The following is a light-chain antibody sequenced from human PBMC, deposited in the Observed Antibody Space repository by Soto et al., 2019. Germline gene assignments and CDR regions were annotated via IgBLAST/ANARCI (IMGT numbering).Light chain of an antibody. CDR1: QGFTST. V-gene: IGKV3-20*01. J-gene: IGKJ1*01. Sequence: EIVMTQSPATLSVSPGEGATRSVRASQGFTSTVAWYQQKPGQAPRLLIYGASSRATGIPDRFSGSGSGTDFTLTISRLEPEDFAVYYCQQYGSSPATFGQGTKVDIK. CDR2: GAS. CDR3: QQYGSSPAT.